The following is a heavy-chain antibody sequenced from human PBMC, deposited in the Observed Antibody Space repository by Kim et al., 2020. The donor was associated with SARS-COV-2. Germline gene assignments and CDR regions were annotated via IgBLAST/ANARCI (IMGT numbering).Heavy chain of an antibody. V-gene: IGHV3-9*01. CDR3: AKDPKPHYYDSSGYYPWYYYGMDV. CDR1: GFTFDDYA. Sequence: GGSLRLSCAASGFTFDDYAMHWVRQAPGNGLEWVSGISWNSGSIGYADSVKGRFTISRDNAKNSLYLQMNSLRAEDTALYYCAKDPKPHYYDSSGYYPWYYYGMDVWGQGTTVTVTS. CDR2: ISWNSGSI. J-gene: IGHJ6*02. D-gene: IGHD3-22*01.